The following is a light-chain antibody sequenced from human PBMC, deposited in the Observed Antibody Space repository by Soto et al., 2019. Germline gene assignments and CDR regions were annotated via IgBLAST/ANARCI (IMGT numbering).Light chain of an antibody. V-gene: IGKV3-11*01. CDR2: DAS. J-gene: IGKJ5*01. CDR1: QSVSNY. Sequence: EIVLTQSPATLSLSPGERATLSCRASQSVSNYLAWYQQKPGQAPRLLIYDASNGATDIPARFSGSGSGTDFTLTISCLEPEDFAVYYCQQRSNWPPFTFGQGTRLEIK. CDR3: QQRSNWPPFT.